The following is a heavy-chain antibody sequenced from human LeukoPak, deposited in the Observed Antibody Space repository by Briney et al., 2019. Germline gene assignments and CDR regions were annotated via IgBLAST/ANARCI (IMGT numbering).Heavy chain of an antibody. J-gene: IGHJ4*02. CDR1: GFTFSSYS. D-gene: IGHD5-24*01. V-gene: IGHV3-21*01. CDR3: ARGGVWLLFFDY. CDR2: ISSSSSYI. Sequence: GGSLRLSCAASGFTFSSYSMNWVRQAPGKGLEWVSSISSSSSYIYYADSVKGRFTISRDNAKNSLYLQMNSLRAEDTAVYYCARGGVWLLFFDYWGQGTLVTVSS.